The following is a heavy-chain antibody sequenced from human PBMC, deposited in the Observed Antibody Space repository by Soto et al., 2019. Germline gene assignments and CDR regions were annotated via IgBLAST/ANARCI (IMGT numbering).Heavy chain of an antibody. CDR3: ARGGGPTAVLGY. D-gene: IGHD4-17*01. Sequence: QMQLVESGGGVVQPGRSLRLSCAASGFTFSSYGMHWVRQAPGKGLEWVAVIWYDGSNKYYADSVKGRFTISRDKSKNTMYLKMNSLRAEDTAVYYCARGGGPTAVLGYWGQGTLVTVSS. J-gene: IGHJ4*02. CDR1: GFTFSSYG. CDR2: IWYDGSNK. V-gene: IGHV3-33*01.